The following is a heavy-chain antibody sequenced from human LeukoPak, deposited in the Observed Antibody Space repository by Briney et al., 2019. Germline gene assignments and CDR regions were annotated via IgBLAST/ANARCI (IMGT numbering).Heavy chain of an antibody. J-gene: IGHJ4*02. V-gene: IGHV4-59*10. CDR3: ARSLDTQYYYDSSGYYEDY. CDR1: GGSFSGYY. Sequence: EASETLSLTCAVYGGSFSGYYWSWIRQPAGKGLEWIGRIYTSGSTNYNPSLKSRVTMSVDTSKNQFSLKLSSVTAADTAVYYCARSLDTQYYYDSSGYYEDYWGQGTLVTVSS. CDR2: IYTSGST. D-gene: IGHD3-22*01.